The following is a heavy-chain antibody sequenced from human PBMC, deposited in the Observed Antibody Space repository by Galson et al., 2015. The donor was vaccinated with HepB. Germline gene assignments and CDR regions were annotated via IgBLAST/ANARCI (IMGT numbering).Heavy chain of an antibody. CDR1: GFTLRNYG. CDR2: IQYDGSNI. CDR3: AELRGPYEAYGMDV. Sequence: SLRLSCAASGFTLRNYGMHWVRQAPGKGLEWVAFIQYDGSNIYYADSVKGRFTISRDNSKNTLHLQMNSLRADDTAVYYCAELRGPYEAYGMDVWGQGTTVTVSS. V-gene: IGHV3-30*02. J-gene: IGHJ6*02. D-gene: IGHD5-12*01.